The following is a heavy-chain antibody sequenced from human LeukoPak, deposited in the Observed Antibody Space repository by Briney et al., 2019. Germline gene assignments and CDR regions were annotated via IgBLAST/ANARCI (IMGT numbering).Heavy chain of an antibody. CDR3: ARVPLLEWLETPYFDY. J-gene: IGHJ4*02. V-gene: IGHV1-2*06. CDR1: GYTFTGYY. CDR2: INPNSGGT. Sequence: VASVKVSFKASGYTFTGYYMHWVRQAPGQGLEWMGRINPNSGGTIYAQKFQGRVTMTRDTSITTAYMELSRLRSDDTAVYYCARVPLLEWLETPYFDYWGQGTLVTVSS. D-gene: IGHD6-19*01.